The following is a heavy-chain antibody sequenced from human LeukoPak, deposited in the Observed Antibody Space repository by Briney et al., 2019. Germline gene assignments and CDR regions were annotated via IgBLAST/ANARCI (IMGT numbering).Heavy chain of an antibody. Sequence: ASVKVSCKASGYTFTSYYMHWVRQAPGQGLEWMGIINPSGGSTNYAQKFQGRVTMTRDTSTSTVYMELSSLRSEDTAVYYCARDRGSGYELNYWGQGTLVTVSS. CDR1: GYTFTSYY. V-gene: IGHV1-46*01. D-gene: IGHD5-12*01. CDR2: INPSGGST. CDR3: ARDRGSGYELNY. J-gene: IGHJ4*02.